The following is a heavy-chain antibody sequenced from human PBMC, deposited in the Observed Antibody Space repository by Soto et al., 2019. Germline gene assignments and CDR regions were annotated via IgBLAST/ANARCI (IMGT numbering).Heavy chain of an antibody. CDR1: GFTFSSYA. D-gene: IGHD4-4*01. J-gene: IGHJ6*03. V-gene: IGHV3-23*01. CDR2: ISGSGGST. CDR3: ARGYSHHPNPPYYYMDF. Sequence: GGSLRLSCAASGFTFSSYAMSWVRQAPGKGLEWVSAISGSGGSTYYADSVKGRFTISRDNSKNTLYLQMNSLRAEDTAVYYCARGYSHHPNPPYYYMDFRGKGTTVTVSS.